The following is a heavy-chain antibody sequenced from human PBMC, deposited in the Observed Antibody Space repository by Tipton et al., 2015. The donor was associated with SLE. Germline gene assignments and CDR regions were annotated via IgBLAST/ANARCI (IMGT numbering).Heavy chain of an antibody. CDR2: INHSGST. CDR1: GFTFSSYS. D-gene: IGHD4/OR15-4a*01. Sequence: LRLSCAASGFTFSSYSMNWVRQPPGKGLEWIGEINHSGSTNYNPSLKSRVTISVDTSKNQFSLKLSSVTAADTAVYYCASYGAKSFDYWGQGTLVTVSS. J-gene: IGHJ4*02. CDR3: ASYGAKSFDY. V-gene: IGHV4-34*01.